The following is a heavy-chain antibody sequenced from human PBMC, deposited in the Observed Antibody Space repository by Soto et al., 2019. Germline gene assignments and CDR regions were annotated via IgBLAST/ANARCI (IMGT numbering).Heavy chain of an antibody. J-gene: IGHJ6*02. CDR2: IYYSGST. CDR3: ARVSSGSYYPYYYYYGMDV. D-gene: IGHD1-26*01. CDR1: GGSISSGDYY. Sequence: SETLSLTCTVSGGSISSGDYYWSWIRQPPGKGLEWIGYIYYSGSTYYNPSLKSRVTISVDTSKNQFSLKLSTVTAADTAVYYCARVSSGSYYPYYYYYGMDVWGQGTTVTVSS. V-gene: IGHV4-30-4*01.